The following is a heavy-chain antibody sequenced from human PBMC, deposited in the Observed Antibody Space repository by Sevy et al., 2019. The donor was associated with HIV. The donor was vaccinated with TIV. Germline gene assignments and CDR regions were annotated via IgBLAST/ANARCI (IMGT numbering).Heavy chain of an antibody. CDR3: ARDSFSYAFDI. V-gene: IGHV3-11*01. CDR1: GFTFSDYY. J-gene: IGHJ3*02. D-gene: IGHD3-16*02. Sequence: GGSLRLSCAASGFTFSDYYMSWIRQAPGKGLEWVSYISSSGSTIYYADSVKGRFTISRDNAKNSLYLQMSSLRAEDTAVYYCARDSFSYAFDIWGQGTMVTVSS. CDR2: ISSSGSTI.